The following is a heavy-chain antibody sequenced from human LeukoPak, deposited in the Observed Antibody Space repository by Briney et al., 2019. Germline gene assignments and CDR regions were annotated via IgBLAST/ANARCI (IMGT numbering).Heavy chain of an antibody. CDR2: INPNSGGT. V-gene: IGHV1-2*02. CDR1: GYTFTGYY. Sequence: ASVKVSCKASGYTFTGYYMHWVRQAPGQGLEWMGWINPNSGGTNYAQKFQGRVTMTRDTSISTAYMELSRLRSDDTAVYYCAASYYDFWSGYQNYYYYMDVWGKGTTVTVSS. D-gene: IGHD3-3*01. J-gene: IGHJ6*03. CDR3: AASYYDFWSGYQNYYYYMDV.